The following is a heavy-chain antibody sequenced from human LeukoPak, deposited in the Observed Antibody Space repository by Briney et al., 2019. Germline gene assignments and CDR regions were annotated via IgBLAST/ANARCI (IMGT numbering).Heavy chain of an antibody. CDR2: IYYSGST. CDR1: GGSISIYY. D-gene: IGHD4-17*01. J-gene: IGHJ4*02. Sequence: KPSETLSLTCTVSGGSISIYYWNWIRQPPGKGLEWIGYIYYSGSTNYNPSLKSRVTISVDTSKNQFSLKLSSVTAADTAVYYCARGLTTVTTVDYWGLGTLVTVSS. V-gene: IGHV4-59*01. CDR3: ARGLTTVTTVDY.